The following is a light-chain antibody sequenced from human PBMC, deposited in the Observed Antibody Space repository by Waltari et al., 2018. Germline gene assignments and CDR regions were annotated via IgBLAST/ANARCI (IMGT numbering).Light chain of an antibody. V-gene: IGLV4-69*01. J-gene: IGLJ3*02. Sequence: QLVLTQSPSASASLGASVKLTCTLSSGHSSNIIARLQQQPGKGPRSLMQVNSDGSHRKGDEIPDRFSGSSSGAERYLTISSLQSEDEADYYCETGGHGTWVFGGGTKLTVL. CDR1: SGHSSNI. CDR3: ETGGHGTWV. CDR2: VNSDGSH.